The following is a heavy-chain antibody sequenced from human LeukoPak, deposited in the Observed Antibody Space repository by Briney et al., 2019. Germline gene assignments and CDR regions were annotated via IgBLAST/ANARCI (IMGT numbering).Heavy chain of an antibody. CDR3: ARPGERSRRDWNLDQ. CDR1: GYSFTNFW. V-gene: IGHV5-51*01. CDR2: IYPGNSDT. D-gene: IGHD1-1*01. J-gene: IGHJ4*02. Sequence: GESLKISCKGSGYSFTNFWIGWVRQMPGKGLEWMGIIYPGNSDTRYNPSFQGQVTISADKSISTAYLQWSSLKASDTAVYYCARPGERSRRDWNLDQWGQGTLVTVSS.